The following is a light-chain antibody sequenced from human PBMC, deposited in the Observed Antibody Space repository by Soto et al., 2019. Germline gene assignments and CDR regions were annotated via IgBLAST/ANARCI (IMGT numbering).Light chain of an antibody. CDR3: HQSAGSRTWT. Sequence: DIQMTQSPSSLSASVGDRVTITCRASQTIRYSLNWYQQKPGKAPKVLIYDASTLQSGVPPRFSGSGSGTDFALTISSLQPEDFATYYCHQSAGSRTWTFGQRTRVEAK. J-gene: IGKJ1*01. V-gene: IGKV1-39*01. CDR2: DAS. CDR1: QTIRYS.